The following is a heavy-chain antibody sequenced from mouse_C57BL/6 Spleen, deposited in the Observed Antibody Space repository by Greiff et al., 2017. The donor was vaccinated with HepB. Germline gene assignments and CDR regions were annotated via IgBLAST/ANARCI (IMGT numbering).Heavy chain of an antibody. CDR3: ARSGLYYGNTRGFAY. D-gene: IGHD2-1*01. CDR1: GYTFTSYD. J-gene: IGHJ3*01. V-gene: IGHV1-85*01. Sequence: QVQLQQSGPELVKPGASVKLSCKASGYTFTSYDINWVKQRPGQGLEWIGWIYPRDGSTKYNEKFKGKATWTVYTSSSTAYMELHSLTSEDSAVYFCARSGLYYGNTRGFAYWGQGTLVTVSA. CDR2: IYPRDGST.